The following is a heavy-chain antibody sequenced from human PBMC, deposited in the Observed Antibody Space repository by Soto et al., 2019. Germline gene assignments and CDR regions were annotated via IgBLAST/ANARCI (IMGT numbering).Heavy chain of an antibody. CDR3: ARSLLDEYSSSWRSAYYGMDV. Sequence: QVQFVQSGAEVKKPGASVKVSCKASGFTFSAYYIYWVRQAPVQGLEWIGWINPNSGGTNNAQKFQGRVPMTRHTATSKVYMELSALISDDAAVYYCARSLLDEYSSSWRSAYYGMDVWGQGTTVTVSS. J-gene: IGHJ6*02. V-gene: IGHV1-2*02. D-gene: IGHD6-13*01. CDR2: INPNSGGT. CDR1: GFTFSAYY.